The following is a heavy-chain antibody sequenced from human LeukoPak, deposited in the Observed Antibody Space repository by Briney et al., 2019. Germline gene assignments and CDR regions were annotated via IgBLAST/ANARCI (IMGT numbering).Heavy chain of an antibody. CDR2: IYYSGSI. CDR1: GGSISSHY. V-gene: IGHV4-59*08. D-gene: IGHD5-24*01. J-gene: IGHJ4*02. CDR3: ARTSWLQSSYYFDY. Sequence: SETLSLTCTVSGGSISSHYWSWIRQPPGKGLEWIGYIYYSGSINYNPSLKSRVIISVDTSKNQFSLKLSSVTAADTAVYYCARTSWLQSSYYFDYWGQGTLVTVSS.